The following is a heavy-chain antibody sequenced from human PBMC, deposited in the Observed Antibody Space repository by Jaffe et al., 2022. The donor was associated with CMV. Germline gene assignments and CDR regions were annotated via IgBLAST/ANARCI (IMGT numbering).Heavy chain of an antibody. Sequence: EVQLVESGGGLVQPGGSLRLSCAASGFTFSSYDMHWVRQATGKGLEWVSAIGTAGDTYYPGSVKGRFTISRENAKNSLYLQMNSLRAGDTAVYYCARVTPMVRGQIGADYGMDVWGQGTTVTVSS. CDR2: IGTAGDT. D-gene: IGHD3-10*01. CDR1: GFTFSSYD. CDR3: ARVTPMVRGQIGADYGMDV. V-gene: IGHV3-13*01. J-gene: IGHJ6*02.